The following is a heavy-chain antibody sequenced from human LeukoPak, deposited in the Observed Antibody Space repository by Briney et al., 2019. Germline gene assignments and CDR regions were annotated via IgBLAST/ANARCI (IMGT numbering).Heavy chain of an antibody. Sequence: GGSLRLSCAASGFTFRTYAMTWVRQTPGRGLEWVSSISGGGGDTYYADSVKGRFTISRDNSRNTLYLQMNSLKTEDTAVYYCTADVPNDDGDYVPIDYWGQGTLVTVSS. CDR3: TADVPNDDGDYVPIDY. V-gene: IGHV3-23*01. J-gene: IGHJ4*02. CDR2: ISGGGGDT. CDR1: GFTFRTYA. D-gene: IGHD4-17*01.